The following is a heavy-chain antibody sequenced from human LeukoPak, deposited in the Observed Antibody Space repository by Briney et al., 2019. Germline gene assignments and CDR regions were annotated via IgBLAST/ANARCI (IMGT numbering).Heavy chain of an antibody. J-gene: IGHJ4*02. V-gene: IGHV3-21*01. Sequence: GGSLRLSCAASGFTFSSYSMNWVRQAPGKGLEWVSSISSSSSYIYYADSVKGRFTISRDNAKNSLYLQMNSLRAEDTAVYYCARPLRDSGYFYFDYWGQGTLVTVSS. CDR2: ISSSSSYI. CDR1: GFTFSSYS. CDR3: ARPLRDSGYFYFDY. D-gene: IGHD3-22*01.